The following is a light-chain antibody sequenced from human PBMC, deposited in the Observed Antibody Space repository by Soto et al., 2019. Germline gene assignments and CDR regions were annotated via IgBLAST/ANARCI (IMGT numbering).Light chain of an antibody. CDR3: QQYGGSPRT. CDR2: DAS. CDR1: QSISNNY. J-gene: IGKJ1*01. V-gene: IGKV3-20*01. Sequence: EIVLTPSPGTLSLSPGERATLSCRASQSISNNYLAWYQQTPGQAPRLLIYDASNRAAGIPDRFSGSGSGTDFTLTISRLEPEDFGVYHCQQYGGSPRTFGQGTKVDIK.